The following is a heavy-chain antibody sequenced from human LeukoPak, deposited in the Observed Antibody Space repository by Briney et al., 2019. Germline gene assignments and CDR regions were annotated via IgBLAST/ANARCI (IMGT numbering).Heavy chain of an antibody. CDR1: GFTFSSYA. D-gene: IGHD1-26*01. J-gene: IGHJ4*02. V-gene: IGHV3-21*01. CDR3: ARDRGGAFDY. Sequence: SGGSLRLSCAASGFTFSSYAMNWVRQAPGKGLEWVSSISSSSSYIYYADSVKGRFTISRGNAKNSLYLQMNSLRAEDTAVYYCARDRGGAFDYWGQGTLVTVSS. CDR2: ISSSSSYI.